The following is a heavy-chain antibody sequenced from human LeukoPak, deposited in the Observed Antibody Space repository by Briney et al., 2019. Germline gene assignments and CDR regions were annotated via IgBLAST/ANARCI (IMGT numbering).Heavy chain of an antibody. Sequence: ASVKVSCKASGYTFTGYYMHWVRQAPGQGLEWMGWINPNSGGTNYAQKFQGRVTMTTDTSTSTAYMELRSLRSDDTAVYYCARDPWYYDSSGYSDDYFDYWGQGTLVTVSS. D-gene: IGHD3-22*01. CDR3: ARDPWYYDSSGYSDDYFDY. V-gene: IGHV1-2*02. CDR1: GYTFTGYY. CDR2: INPNSGGT. J-gene: IGHJ4*02.